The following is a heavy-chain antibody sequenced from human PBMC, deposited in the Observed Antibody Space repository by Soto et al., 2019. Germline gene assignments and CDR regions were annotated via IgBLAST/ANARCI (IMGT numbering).Heavy chain of an antibody. D-gene: IGHD3-22*01. CDR2: IYHSGST. CDR1: GGSISSSNW. Sequence: SETLSLTCAVSGGSISSSNWWSWVRQPPGKGLEWIGEIYHSGSTNYNPSLKSRVTISVDKSKNQFSLKLSSVTAADTAVYYCARALQRDYYDSSGYSYDYWGQGTLVTVSS. V-gene: IGHV4-4*02. CDR3: ARALQRDYYDSSGYSYDY. J-gene: IGHJ4*02.